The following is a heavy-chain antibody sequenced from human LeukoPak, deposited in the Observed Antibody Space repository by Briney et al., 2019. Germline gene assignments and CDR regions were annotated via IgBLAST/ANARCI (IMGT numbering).Heavy chain of an antibody. CDR3: ARGFNYYGSGNYYTPLYFDY. CDR2: INANRGGS. Sequence: ASVKVSCKASGYTFTGYYIHWMRQAPGQGLEWMGWINANRGGSNYAQQFQGRLAMTRDTSIGTVYMELSRLRSDDTAIYYCARGFNYYGSGNYYTPLYFDYWGQGTLVTVSS. CDR1: GYTFTGYY. J-gene: IGHJ4*02. V-gene: IGHV1-2*02. D-gene: IGHD3-10*01.